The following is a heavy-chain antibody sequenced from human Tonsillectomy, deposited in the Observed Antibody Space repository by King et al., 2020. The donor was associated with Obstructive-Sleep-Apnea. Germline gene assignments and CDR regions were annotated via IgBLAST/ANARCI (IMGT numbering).Heavy chain of an antibody. CDR1: GYSFTSYW. CDR3: ARHYYGSGSYYGDAFDI. J-gene: IGHJ3*02. Sequence: VQLVESGAEVKKPGESLRISCKGSGYSFTSYWISWVRQMPGKGLEWMGRIDPSDSYTNYSPSFQGQVTISADKSISTADLQWSSLKASDTAMYYCARHYYGSGSYYGDAFDIWGQGTMVTVSS. D-gene: IGHD3-10*01. V-gene: IGHV5-10-1*03. CDR2: IDPSDSYT.